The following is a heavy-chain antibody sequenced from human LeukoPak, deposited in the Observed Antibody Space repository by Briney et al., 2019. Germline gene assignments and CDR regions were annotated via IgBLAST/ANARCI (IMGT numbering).Heavy chain of an antibody. V-gene: IGHV1-8*03. CDR2: MNPNSGNT. D-gene: IGHD1-14*01. J-gene: IGHJ5*02. Sequence: ASVTVSCKSSGYTFTIYDINWVRQATGQGLEWMGWMNPNSGNTGYAQKFQGRVTITRNTSISTAYMELSSLRSEDTAVYYCARVGPPPNWFDPWGQGTLVTVSS. CDR1: GYTFTIYD. CDR3: ARVGPPPNWFDP.